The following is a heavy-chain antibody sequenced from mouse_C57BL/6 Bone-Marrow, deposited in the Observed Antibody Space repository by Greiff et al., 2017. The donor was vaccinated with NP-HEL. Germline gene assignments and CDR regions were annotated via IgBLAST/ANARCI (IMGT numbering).Heavy chain of an antibody. Sequence: QVQLQQSGPGLVQPSQSLSITCTVSGFSLTSYGVHWVRQSPGKGLEWLGVIWRGGRTDSNAAFMSRLSITKDNSKSQVFFKMNSLQADDTAIYYCAPQLITPCYYAMDYWGQGTSVTVSS. CDR3: APQLITPCYYAMDY. J-gene: IGHJ4*01. V-gene: IGHV2-5*01. CDR1: GFSLTSYG. D-gene: IGHD2-4*01. CDR2: IWRGGRT.